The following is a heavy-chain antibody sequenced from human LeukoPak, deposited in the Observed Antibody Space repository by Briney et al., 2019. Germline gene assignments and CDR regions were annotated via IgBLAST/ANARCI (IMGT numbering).Heavy chain of an antibody. Sequence: ASVKVSCKASGYTLTSYGISWVRQAPGQGLEWMGWISAYNGNTNYAQKLQGRVTMTTDTSTSTAYMELRSLRSDDTAVYYCAMAEDTAMVTDLNYWGQGTLVTVSS. J-gene: IGHJ4*02. CDR2: ISAYNGNT. CDR1: GYTLTSYG. CDR3: AMAEDTAMVTDLNY. D-gene: IGHD5-18*01. V-gene: IGHV1-18*01.